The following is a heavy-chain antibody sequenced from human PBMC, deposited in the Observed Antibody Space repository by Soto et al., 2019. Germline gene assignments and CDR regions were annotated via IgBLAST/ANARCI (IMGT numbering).Heavy chain of an antibody. V-gene: IGHV1-69*13. CDR1: GGTFSSYA. D-gene: IGHD3-22*01. CDR3: ARDRGRFTMIFDY. Sequence: SVKVSCKASGGTFSSYAISWVRQAPGQGLEWMGGIIPIFGTANYAQKFQGRVTITADESTSTAYMELSSLRSEDTAVYYCARDRGRFTMIFDYWGQGPLVTVSS. J-gene: IGHJ4*02. CDR2: IIPIFGTA.